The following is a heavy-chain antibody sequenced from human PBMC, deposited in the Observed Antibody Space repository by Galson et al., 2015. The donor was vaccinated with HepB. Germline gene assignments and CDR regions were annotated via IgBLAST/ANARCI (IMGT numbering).Heavy chain of an antibody. Sequence: SLRLSCAASGFTFSSYAMHWVRQAPGKGLEWVAVISYDGSNKYYADSVKGRFTISRDNSKNTLYLQMNSLRAEDTAVYYCARDLSLGYCSSTSCYRSRMDVWGQGTTVTVSS. CDR1: GFTFSSYA. V-gene: IGHV3-30*04. CDR2: ISYDGSNK. J-gene: IGHJ6*02. D-gene: IGHD2-2*01. CDR3: ARDLSLGYCSSTSCYRSRMDV.